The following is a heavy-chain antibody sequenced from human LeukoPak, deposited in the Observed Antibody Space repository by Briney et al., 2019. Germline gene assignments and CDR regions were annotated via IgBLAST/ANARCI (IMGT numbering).Heavy chain of an antibody. J-gene: IGHJ5*01. CDR1: GVSITGNDQF. CDR3: GGVLGYCSSTRCPPDS. Sequence: SETLSLTCTVSGVSITGNDQFWSWIRQPPGKGLEWIGYIDYSGTTYYNPSLKGRVNMSRDTSKNQFSLNLNSVTAADTAFYYCGGVLGYCSSTRCPPDSWGQGTLVTVSS. V-gene: IGHV4-30-4*01. D-gene: IGHD2-2*01. CDR2: IDYSGTT.